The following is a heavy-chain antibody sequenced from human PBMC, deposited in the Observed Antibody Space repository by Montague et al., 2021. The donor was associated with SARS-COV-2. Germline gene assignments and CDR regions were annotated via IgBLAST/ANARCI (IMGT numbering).Heavy chain of an antibody. CDR3: ARASITMVRGVTRWYFDL. CDR1: GGSISSYY. Sequence: SETLSLTCTVSGGSISSYYWSWIRQPPGEGLEWIGYIYYSGSTNYNPSLKSRVTISVDTSKNQFSLKLSSVTAADTAVYYCARASITMVRGVTRWYFDLWGRGTLVTVSS. CDR2: IYYSGST. D-gene: IGHD3-10*01. V-gene: IGHV4-59*13. J-gene: IGHJ2*01.